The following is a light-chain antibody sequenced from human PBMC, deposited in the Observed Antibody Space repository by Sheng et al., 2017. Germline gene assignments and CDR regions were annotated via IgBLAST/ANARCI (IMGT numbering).Light chain of an antibody. V-gene: IGKV1-39*01. J-gene: IGKJ1*01. CDR1: ENVGTY. CDR2: AAS. Sequence: DIYVAQSPSSLSASVGDRVTITCRASENVGTYINWYQQRPGKHPKLLIYAASALERGVPSRFRGSGSGTQFSLTITSLQPDDFATYHCQQTYRTPWAFGQGTKVEIK. CDR3: QQTYRTPWA.